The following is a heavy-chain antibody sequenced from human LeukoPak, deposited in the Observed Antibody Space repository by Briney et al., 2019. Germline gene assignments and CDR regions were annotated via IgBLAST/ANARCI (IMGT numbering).Heavy chain of an antibody. CDR2: IYYSGST. V-gene: IGHV4-59*01. CDR3: ARSMVRGVLFDY. CDR1: GGSISSYY. J-gene: IGHJ4*02. D-gene: IGHD3-10*01. Sequence: TETLSLTCTVSGGSISSYYWSWIRQPPGKGLEWIGYIYYSGSTNYNPSLKSRVTISLDTSKNQFSLKLSSVTAADTAVYYCARSMVRGVLFDYWGQGTLVTVSS.